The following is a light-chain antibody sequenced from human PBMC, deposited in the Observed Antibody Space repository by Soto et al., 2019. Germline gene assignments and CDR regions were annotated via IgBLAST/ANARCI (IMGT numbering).Light chain of an antibody. J-gene: IGKJ4*01. V-gene: IGKV3-11*01. CDR1: QSVSSY. CDR3: QQRSNWPRA. Sequence: EIVLTQSPATLSLSPGERATLSCGASQSVSSYLAWYQQKPGQAPRLLIYDASNRATGIPARFSGSGSGTDFTLTISSLEPEDFAVYYCQQRSNWPRAFGGGTKV. CDR2: DAS.